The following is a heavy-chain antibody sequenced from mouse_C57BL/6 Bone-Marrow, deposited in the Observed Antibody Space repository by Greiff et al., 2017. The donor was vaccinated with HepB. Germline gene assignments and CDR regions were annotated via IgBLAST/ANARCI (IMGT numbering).Heavy chain of an antibody. CDR2: ISSGGSYT. Sequence: EVQLQESGGDLVKPGGSLKLSCAASGFTFSSYGMSWVRQTPDKRLEWVATISSGGSYTYYPDSVKGRFTISRDNAKNTLYLQMSSLKSEDTAMYYCATYGPGDYWGQGTTLTVSS. V-gene: IGHV5-6*01. CDR1: GFTFSSYG. CDR3: ATYGPGDY. J-gene: IGHJ2*01. D-gene: IGHD1-1*01.